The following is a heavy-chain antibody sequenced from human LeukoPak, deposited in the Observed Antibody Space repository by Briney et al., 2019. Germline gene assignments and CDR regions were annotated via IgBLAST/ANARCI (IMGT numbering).Heavy chain of an antibody. CDR1: GYTFTSYY. D-gene: IGHD3-3*01. J-gene: IGHJ3*02. CDR3: ARGDTIFGDAFDI. Sequence: GASVKVSCKASGYTFTSYYMHWVRQAPGQGLEWMGVINPSGGSTSYAQKLQGRVTMTRDTSTSTVYMELSSLRSEDTAVYYCARGDTIFGDAFDIWGQGTMVTVSS. V-gene: IGHV1-46*01. CDR2: INPSGGST.